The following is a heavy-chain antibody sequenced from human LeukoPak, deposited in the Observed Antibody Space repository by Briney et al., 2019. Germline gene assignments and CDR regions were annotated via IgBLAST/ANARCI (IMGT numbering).Heavy chain of an antibody. Sequence: GGSLRLSCAAAGFTFSNYSMNWVRQAPGKGLEWVSSISSSSSYIYYADSVKGRFTISRDNAKNSLYLQMNSLRAEDTAVYYCARDPKGPPKGGDLDYWGQGTLVTVSS. CDR3: ARDPKGPPKGGDLDY. D-gene: IGHD3-16*01. V-gene: IGHV3-21*01. CDR2: ISSSSSYI. J-gene: IGHJ4*02. CDR1: GFTFSNYS.